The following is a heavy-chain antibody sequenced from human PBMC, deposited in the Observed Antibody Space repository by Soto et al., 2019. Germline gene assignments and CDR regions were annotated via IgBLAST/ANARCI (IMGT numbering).Heavy chain of an antibody. CDR2: INGRSNYK. J-gene: IGHJ4*02. V-gene: IGHV3-21*01. D-gene: IGHD1-26*01. Sequence: WWSLRLSCLASVFARTTYTMSWFRQGPGTGLEWVSSINGRSNYKYYSDSVKGRFTVSRDNAQNSLFLQMSRLGPEDTAVYYCVREDGVVGASSAFDSWGQGTLVTVSS. CDR1: VFARTTYT. CDR3: VREDGVVGASSAFDS.